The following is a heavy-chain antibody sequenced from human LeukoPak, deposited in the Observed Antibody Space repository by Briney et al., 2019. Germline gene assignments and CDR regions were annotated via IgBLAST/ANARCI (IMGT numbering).Heavy chain of an antibody. CDR1: GFTFSSYA. D-gene: IGHD3-3*01. J-gene: IGHJ4*02. V-gene: IGHV3-23*01. CDR2: ISGSGGST. Sequence: PGGSLRLSCAASGFTFSSYAMSWVRQAPGKGLEWVSAISGSGGSTYYADSVKGRFTISRDNSKNTLYLQMNSLRAEDTAVYYCAKDDYDFWSGYPYYFDYWGQGTLVTVSS. CDR3: AKDDYDFWSGYPYYFDY.